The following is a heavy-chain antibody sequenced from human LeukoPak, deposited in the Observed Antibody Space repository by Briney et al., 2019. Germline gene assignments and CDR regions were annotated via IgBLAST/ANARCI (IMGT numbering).Heavy chain of an antibody. V-gene: IGHV1-69*05. CDR1: GGTFSSYA. Sequence: EASVKVSCKASGGTFSSYAISWVRQAPGQGLEWMGGIIPIFGTANYAQKFQGRVTITTDESTSTAYMELSSLRSEDTAVYYCAVGDYYGSGSYYPYYYYMDVWGKGTTVTVSS. J-gene: IGHJ6*03. CDR2: IIPIFGTA. D-gene: IGHD3-10*01. CDR3: AVGDYYGSGSYYPYYYYMDV.